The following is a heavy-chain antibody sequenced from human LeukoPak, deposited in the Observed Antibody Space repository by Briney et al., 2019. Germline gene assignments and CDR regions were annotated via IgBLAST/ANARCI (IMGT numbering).Heavy chain of an antibody. CDR3: AKGASALWFGEFLY. CDR1: GFTFSSYG. D-gene: IGHD3-10*01. Sequence: GGSLRLSCAASGFTFSSYGMHWVRQAPGKGLEWVAVISYDGSNKYYADSVKGRFTISRDNSKNTLCLQMNSLRAEDTAVYYCAKGASALWFGEFLYWGQGTLVTVSS. J-gene: IGHJ4*02. V-gene: IGHV3-30*18. CDR2: ISYDGSNK.